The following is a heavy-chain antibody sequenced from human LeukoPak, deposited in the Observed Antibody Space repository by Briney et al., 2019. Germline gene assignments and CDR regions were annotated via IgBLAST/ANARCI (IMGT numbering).Heavy chain of an antibody. V-gene: IGHV3-30*03. Sequence: PGRSLRLSCAASGFTFSSYGMHWVRQAPGKGLEWVAVISYDGSNKYYADSVKGRFTISRDNSKNTLYLQMNSLRAEDTAVYYCAREGEMATTYNRDAFDIWGQGTMVTVSS. CDR1: GFTFSSYG. J-gene: IGHJ3*02. CDR2: ISYDGSNK. CDR3: AREGEMATTYNRDAFDI. D-gene: IGHD5-24*01.